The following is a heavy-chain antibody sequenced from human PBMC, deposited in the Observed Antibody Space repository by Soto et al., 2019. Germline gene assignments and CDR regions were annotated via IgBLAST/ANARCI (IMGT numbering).Heavy chain of an antibody. D-gene: IGHD5-18*01. CDR1: GFSLSNARMG. CDR2: IFSNDEK. V-gene: IGHV2-26*01. CDR3: ARISGYSYGSGPDY. J-gene: IGHJ4*02. Sequence: LLNPTETLTLTCTVSGFSLSNARMGVSWIRQPPGKALEWLAHIFSNDEKSYSTSLKSRLTISKDTSKSQVVLTMTNMDPVDTATYYCARISGYSYGSGPDYWGQGTLVTVS.